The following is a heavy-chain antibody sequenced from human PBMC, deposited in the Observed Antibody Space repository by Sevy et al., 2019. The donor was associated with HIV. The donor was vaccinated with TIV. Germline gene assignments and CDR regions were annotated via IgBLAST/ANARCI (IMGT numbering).Heavy chain of an antibody. CDR2: IRYDGSNK. V-gene: IGHV3-33*01. CDR1: GFTLSSYG. D-gene: IGHD3-3*01. J-gene: IGHJ6*02. Sequence: GGSLRLSRAASGFTLSSYGMHWVRQAPGKGLEWVAVIRYDGSNKYYADSVKGRFTISRDNSKNTLYLQMNSLRAEDTAVYYCARDRLGITISAEWGGGMDVWGQGTTVTVSS. CDR3: ARDRLGITISAEWGGGMDV.